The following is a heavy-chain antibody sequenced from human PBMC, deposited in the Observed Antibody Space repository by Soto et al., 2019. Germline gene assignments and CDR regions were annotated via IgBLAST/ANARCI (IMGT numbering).Heavy chain of an antibody. CDR2: ISSSADTI. D-gene: IGHD1-26*01. Sequence: QVQLVESGGGLVKPGGSLRLSCAASGFSCSDYYMSWIRQAPGKGLEWLAYISSSADTIYYADSVKGRFSISRDNAKNTLYLQMNSLRAEDTAVYYCARVVRVGAMIYWGQGTLVSVSA. J-gene: IGHJ4*02. CDR3: ARVVRVGAMIY. CDR1: GFSCSDYY. V-gene: IGHV3-11*01.